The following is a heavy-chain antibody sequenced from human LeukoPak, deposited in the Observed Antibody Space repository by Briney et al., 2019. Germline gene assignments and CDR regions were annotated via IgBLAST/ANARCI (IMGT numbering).Heavy chain of an antibody. Sequence: PGGSLRLSCAVTGFTLSNYWMSWFRQAPGKGLEWVANIKYDGREKQYVDSVKGRFTISRDNAKNSLFLQMNSLRAEDTAVYYCARYLNSGPEDFWGQGTLVTVSS. V-gene: IGHV3-7*01. D-gene: IGHD1-26*01. CDR2: IKYDGREK. CDR3: ARYLNSGPEDF. J-gene: IGHJ4*02. CDR1: GFTLSNYW.